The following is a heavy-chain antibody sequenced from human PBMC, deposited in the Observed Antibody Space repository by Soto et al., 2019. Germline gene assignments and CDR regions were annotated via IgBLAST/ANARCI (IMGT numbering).Heavy chain of an antibody. Sequence: QVQLQESGPGLVKPSETLSLTCSVSGVSTSNHYWTWIRKPPGQGPEWIGCIYYRGTTNYNASFNSRVTXSXAXPXXQFSLKLTSVTTADTAVYYCARGGGSPYHDHEFDYWGQGILVTVSS. V-gene: IGHV4-59*11. CDR1: GVSTSNHY. CDR2: IYYRGTT. J-gene: IGHJ4*02. D-gene: IGHD2-2*01. CDR3: ARGGGSPYHDHEFDY.